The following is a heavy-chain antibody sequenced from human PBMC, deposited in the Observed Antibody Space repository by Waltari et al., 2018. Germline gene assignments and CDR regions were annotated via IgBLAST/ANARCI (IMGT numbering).Heavy chain of an antibody. CDR3: ARGGGSLDY. Sequence: EVQLVESGGGLVRPGGSLRLPCAASGFTFTTNRIHWVRQAPGKGLVWVARINSEGSLISYAASVKGRFTISRDNAKNTLYLQMNSLRAEDTAVYYCARGGGSLDYWGQGTQVTVSS. CDR2: INSEGSLI. CDR1: GFTFTTNR. D-gene: IGHD3-10*01. J-gene: IGHJ4*02. V-gene: IGHV3-74*01.